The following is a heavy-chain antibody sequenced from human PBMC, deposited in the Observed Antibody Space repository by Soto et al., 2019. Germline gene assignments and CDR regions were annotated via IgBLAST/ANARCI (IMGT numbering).Heavy chain of an antibody. J-gene: IGHJ3*02. CDR3: AKATATGRGAFDI. D-gene: IGHD3-9*01. Sequence: GGSLILSCASSVFICSIYDMIWVRQAPGKGLEWVSTILVDGRTFYVDSVKGRFTISRDSSQNTVYLQMNSLTVGDTALYYCAKATATGRGAFDICGQGTLVTVSS. CDR2: ILVDGRT. CDR1: VFICSIYD. V-gene: IGHV3-23*01.